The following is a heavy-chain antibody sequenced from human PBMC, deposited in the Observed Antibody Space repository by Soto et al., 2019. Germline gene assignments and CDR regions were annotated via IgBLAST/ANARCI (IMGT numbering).Heavy chain of an antibody. CDR1: GYSFTSYR. Sequence: GEALKISWKGFGYSFTSYRSRLVRQMPGKGLEWMGIIYPGDSDTRYSPSFQGQVTFSADKSTTSAYLQWSSLKASDTAIYFCARRARGNWAFDYWGQGTLVTVSS. D-gene: IGHD3-16*01. CDR2: IYPGDSDT. J-gene: IGHJ4*02. CDR3: ARRARGNWAFDY. V-gene: IGHV5-51*01.